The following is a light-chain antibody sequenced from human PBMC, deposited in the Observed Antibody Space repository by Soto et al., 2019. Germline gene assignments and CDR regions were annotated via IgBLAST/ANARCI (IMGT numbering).Light chain of an antibody. CDR1: RSVSRY. Sequence: EIVLTQSPATLSLSPGESATLSRRATRSVSRYLAWYKQKPGQAPRLLIYDASSRPTDIPARFSGSGSGTDFTLTISSLQPEDIATYYCQEYDSLPPTFGQGTLLEI. CDR2: DAS. CDR3: QEYDSLPPT. V-gene: IGKV3-11*01. J-gene: IGKJ5*01.